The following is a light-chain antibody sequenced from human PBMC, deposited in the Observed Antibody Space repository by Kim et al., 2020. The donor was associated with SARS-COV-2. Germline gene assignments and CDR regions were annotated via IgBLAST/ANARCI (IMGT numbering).Light chain of an antibody. Sequence: ASIGDRVTITCRASQGISNDLSWYQQKPGKAPKLLIYDASNLQSGVPSRFRGSGSGTDFTFTISSLQPGDIATYYCLQDDNYPITFGGGTKVEIK. V-gene: IGKV1-6*01. CDR1: QGISND. CDR2: DAS. CDR3: LQDDNYPIT. J-gene: IGKJ4*01.